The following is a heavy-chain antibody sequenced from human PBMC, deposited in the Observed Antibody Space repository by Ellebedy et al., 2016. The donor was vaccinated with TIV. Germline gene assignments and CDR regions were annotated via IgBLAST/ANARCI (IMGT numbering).Heavy chain of an antibody. CDR1: GYSFTSYW. CDR2: IDPSDSYT. J-gene: IGHJ1*01. D-gene: IGHD6-13*01. V-gene: IGHV5-10-1*01. CDR3: ATQQYSSNLVGYFQH. Sequence: GESLKISCKGSGYSFTSYWISWVRQMPGKGLEWMGRIDPSDSYTNYSPSFQGHVTISADKSISSAYLQWSSLKASDTAMYYCATQQYSSNLVGYFQHWGQGTLVTVSS.